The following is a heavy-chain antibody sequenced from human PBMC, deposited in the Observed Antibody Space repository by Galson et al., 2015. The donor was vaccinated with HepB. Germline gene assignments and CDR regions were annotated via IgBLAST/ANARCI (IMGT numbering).Heavy chain of an antibody. CDR2: IIPIFGTT. V-gene: IGHV1-69*13. Sequence: SVKVSCKASGGTFSSYAFSWVRQAPRQGLEWMGGIIPIFGTTNYAQEFQGRVTITADESTSTAYMEPSSLRSEDTAVYYCAREGIGSRPSYKGPYYHHYGMDVWGQGTTVIVFS. CDR3: AREGIGSRPSYKGPYYHHYGMDV. CDR1: GGTFSSYA. D-gene: IGHD3-10*01. J-gene: IGHJ6*02.